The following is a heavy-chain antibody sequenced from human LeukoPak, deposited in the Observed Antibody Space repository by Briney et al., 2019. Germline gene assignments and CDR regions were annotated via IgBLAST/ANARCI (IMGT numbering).Heavy chain of an antibody. CDR3: ARSSSWYPHFDY. CDR1: GYTFTSYY. V-gene: IGHV1-46*01. J-gene: IGHJ4*02. Sequence: VASVKVSCKASGYTFTSYYMHWVRQAPGQGLEWMGIINPSGGSTSYAQKFQGRVTMTRDMSTSTVYMELSSLRSEDTAVYYCARSSSWYPHFDYWGQGTLVTVSS. D-gene: IGHD6-13*01. CDR2: INPSGGST.